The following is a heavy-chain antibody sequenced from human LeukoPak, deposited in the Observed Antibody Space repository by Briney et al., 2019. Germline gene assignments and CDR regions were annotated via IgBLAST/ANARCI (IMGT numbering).Heavy chain of an antibody. CDR1: GFTFSSYG. D-gene: IGHD6-19*01. V-gene: IGHV3-33*01. CDR2: IWYDGSSK. CDR3: ARDAYSSGWTFDY. Sequence: GGSLRLSCAASGFTFSSYGMHWVRQAPGKGLEWVAVIWYDGSSKYYADSVKGRFTISRDNSKNTLYLQMNSLRAEDTAVYYCARDAYSSGWTFDYWGQGTLVTVSS. J-gene: IGHJ4*02.